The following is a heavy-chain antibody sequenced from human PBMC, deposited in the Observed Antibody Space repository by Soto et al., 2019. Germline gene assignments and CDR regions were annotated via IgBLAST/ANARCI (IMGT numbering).Heavy chain of an antibody. J-gene: IGHJ2*01. CDR3: AKDLRGLEAGTWYFDL. Sequence: EVQLLESGGGLVQPGGSLRLACAASGLTFSRYTMGWVRQAPGKGLEWVSAIIASGVITYYADSVKGRFTISRDNSNNTVYLQMNSLGAEDTAVYYCAKDLRGLEAGTWYFDLWGRGTLVTVSS. V-gene: IGHV3-23*01. D-gene: IGHD6-13*01. CDR2: IIASGVIT. CDR1: GLTFSRYT.